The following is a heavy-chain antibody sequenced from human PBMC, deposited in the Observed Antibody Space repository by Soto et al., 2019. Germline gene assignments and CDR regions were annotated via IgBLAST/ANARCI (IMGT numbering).Heavy chain of an antibody. Sequence: LRLSCAASGFTFSSYGMHWVRQAPGKGLEWVAVISYDGSNKYYADSVKGRFTISRDNSKNTLYLQMNSLRAEDTAVYYCAKVGYSGYDFYYWGQGTLVTVSS. V-gene: IGHV3-30*18. CDR2: ISYDGSNK. J-gene: IGHJ4*02. CDR3: AKVGYSGYDFYY. CDR1: GFTFSSYG. D-gene: IGHD5-12*01.